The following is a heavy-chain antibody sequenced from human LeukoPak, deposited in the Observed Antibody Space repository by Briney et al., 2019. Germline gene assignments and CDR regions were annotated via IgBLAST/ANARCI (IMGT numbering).Heavy chain of an antibody. V-gene: IGHV3-7*01. CDR3: ARRGYSYGWDY. Sequence: GGSLRLSCAASGFTFSSYWMSWVRQAPGKGLEWVANINQVESEKYYMASVKGRFTISREKAKTSLYLQMNSLRAEDTAVYYCARRGYSYGWDYWGEGALV. CDR2: INQVESEK. D-gene: IGHD5-18*01. CDR1: GFTFSSYW. J-gene: IGHJ4*02.